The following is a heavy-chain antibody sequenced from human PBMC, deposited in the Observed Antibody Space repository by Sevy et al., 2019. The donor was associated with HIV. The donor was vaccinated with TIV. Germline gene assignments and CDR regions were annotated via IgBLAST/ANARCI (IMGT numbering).Heavy chain of an antibody. CDR3: AKEYSYGCYFDY. CDR2: IRYDGNNK. Sequence: GESLKISCAASGFTFSSYGMHWVRQAPGKGLEWVAFIRYDGNNKYYAESVKGRFTISRDNSKDTLYLQMNSLRPEDSAVYYCAKEYSYGCYFDYWGQGTLVTVSS. J-gene: IGHJ4*02. D-gene: IGHD5-18*01. CDR1: GFTFSSYG. V-gene: IGHV3-30*02.